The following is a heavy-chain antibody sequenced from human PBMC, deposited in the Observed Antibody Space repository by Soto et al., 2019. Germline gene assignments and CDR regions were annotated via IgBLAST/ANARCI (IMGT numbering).Heavy chain of an antibody. V-gene: IGHV3-33*01. CDR2: IWYDGSNK. CDR1: GFTFSSYG. J-gene: IGHJ4*02. D-gene: IGHD6-13*01. CDR3: ARDPPLGAAGRWGGRGDPSHFDL. Sequence: QVQLVESGGGVVQPGRSLRLSCAASGFTFSSYGMHWVRQAPGKGLEWVAVIWYDGSNKYYEDSVKGRFTISRNNSKNTLYTQMNSLRAEGTAVYYCARDPPLGAAGRWGGRGDPSHFDLWGQGTLVTVSS.